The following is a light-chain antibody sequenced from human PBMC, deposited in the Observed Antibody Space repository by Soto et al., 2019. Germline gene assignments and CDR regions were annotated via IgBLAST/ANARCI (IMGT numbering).Light chain of an antibody. CDR2: SND. J-gene: IGLJ2*01. V-gene: IGLV1-44*01. CDR1: TSNIGTNT. Sequence: QSVLTQSPSASGTPGQRVSISCSGSTSNIGTNTVSWYQHVPGTAPKLLIYSNDQRPSAVPARFSGSKSGTSASLAISGLLYEDEADYYCATWDDSLNVVFGGGTKLTVL. CDR3: ATWDDSLNVV.